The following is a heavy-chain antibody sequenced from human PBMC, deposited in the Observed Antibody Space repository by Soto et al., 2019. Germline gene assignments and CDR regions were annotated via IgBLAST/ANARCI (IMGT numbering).Heavy chain of an antibody. CDR2: INPDSGAT. CDR1: GYSFTGYY. CDR3: ARGDYGTGGYHFPSFDY. J-gene: IGHJ4*02. Sequence: HEHLVQSGAEVKRPGASLKVSCKASGYSFTGYYIPWVRQAPGQGLEWMGWINPDSGATNYAQNFQGRVTLTSDTSISTASMAMTSLTSDDTAVYYCARGDYGTGGYHFPSFDYWGQGTLVIVSS. D-gene: IGHD2-8*02. V-gene: IGHV1-2*02.